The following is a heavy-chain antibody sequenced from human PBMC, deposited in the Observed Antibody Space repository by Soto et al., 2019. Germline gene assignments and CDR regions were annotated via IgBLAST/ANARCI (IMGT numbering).Heavy chain of an antibody. CDR3: ARGRIVGATTYFQY. J-gene: IGHJ4*02. CDR1: GGSFSDYY. V-gene: IGHV4-34*01. D-gene: IGHD1-26*01. Sequence: QVQLQQWGAGLLKPSETLSLTCAVSGGSFSDYYWSWIRQPPGKGLEWIVETNHSGRTIYNPSLKSRADRSGDRSKDQFSLGLSSVTAADTAGYYGARGRIVGATTYFQYWGQGSLVTVSP. CDR2: TNHSGRT.